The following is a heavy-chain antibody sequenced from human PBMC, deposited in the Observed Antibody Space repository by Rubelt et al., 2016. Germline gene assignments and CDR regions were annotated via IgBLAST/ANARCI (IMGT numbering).Heavy chain of an antibody. CDR1: GGSFSGYY. D-gene: IGHD6-19*01. J-gene: IGHJ4*02. CDR2: INHSGST. V-gene: IGHV4-34*01. Sequence: QVQLQQWGAGLLKPSETLSLTCAVYGGSFSGYYWSWIRQPPGKGLEWIGEINHSGSTNYNPSLKSRFTISVDTSKNQFSRKLSSVTAADTAVYYCASIYSSGWYEFDYWGQGTLVTVSS. CDR3: ASIYSSGWYEFDY.